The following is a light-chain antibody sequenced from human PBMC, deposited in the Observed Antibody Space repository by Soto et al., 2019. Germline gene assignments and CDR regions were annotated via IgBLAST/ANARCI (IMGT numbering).Light chain of an antibody. Sequence: SVLTQPPSASGTPGQRVTISCSESSSNIGSNTVNWYQQLPGTAPKLLIYSNNQRPSGVPDRFSGSKSGTSASLAISGLQSEDEADYYCAAWDDSLNGWVFGGGTKLTVL. CDR2: SNN. V-gene: IGLV1-44*01. J-gene: IGLJ3*02. CDR3: AAWDDSLNGWV. CDR1: SSNIGSNT.